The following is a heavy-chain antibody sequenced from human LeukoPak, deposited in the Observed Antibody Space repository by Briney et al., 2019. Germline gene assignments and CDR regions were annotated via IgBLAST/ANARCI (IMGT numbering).Heavy chain of an antibody. V-gene: IGHV3-23*01. CDR3: AKFLPTHIVVANYYFDC. J-gene: IGHJ4*02. CDR1: GFTFSSYA. Sequence: GGSLRLSCAASGFTFSSYAMSWVRQAPGKGLEWASAISGSGGSTYYADSVKGRFTISRDNSKNTLYLQMNSLRAEDTAVYYCAKFLPTHIVVANYYFDCWGQGTLVTVSS. CDR2: ISGSGGST. D-gene: IGHD2-21*01.